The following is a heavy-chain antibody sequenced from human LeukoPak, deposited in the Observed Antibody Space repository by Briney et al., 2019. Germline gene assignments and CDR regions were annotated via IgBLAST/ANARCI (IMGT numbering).Heavy chain of an antibody. Sequence: SETLSLTYAVYGGSFSGYYWSWIRQPPGKGLEWIGEINHSGSTNYNPSLKSRVTISVDTSKNQFSLKLSSVTAADTAVYYCARGVRSYSSSWYRTHWYFDLWGRGTLVTVSS. D-gene: IGHD6-13*01. CDR3: ARGVRSYSSSWYRTHWYFDL. J-gene: IGHJ2*01. CDR1: GGSFSGYY. V-gene: IGHV4-34*01. CDR2: INHSGST.